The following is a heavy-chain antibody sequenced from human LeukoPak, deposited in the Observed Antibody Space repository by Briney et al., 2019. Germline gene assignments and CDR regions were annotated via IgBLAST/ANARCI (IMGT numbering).Heavy chain of an antibody. Sequence: SETLSLTCTVAGGSISSYYWSWIRQPAGKGLEWIGRMYTSGSTTYNPSLVSRVTMSVDTSKNQFSLKLTSVTAADTAVYYCARVPNKSWSLHYYYYMDVWGKGTTVTVSS. CDR2: MYTSGST. J-gene: IGHJ6*03. V-gene: IGHV4-4*07. D-gene: IGHD1-26*01. CDR3: ARVPNKSWSLHYYYYMDV. CDR1: GGSISSYY.